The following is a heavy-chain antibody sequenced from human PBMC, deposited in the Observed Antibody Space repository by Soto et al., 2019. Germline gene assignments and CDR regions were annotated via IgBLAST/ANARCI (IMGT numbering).Heavy chain of an antibody. V-gene: IGHV4-59*01. J-gene: IGHJ4*02. D-gene: IGHD6-13*01. CDR3: ARYRREAVAGYTLDN. CDR2: VYNSGST. CDR1: GGSISSNY. Sequence: SETVSLTCSVSGGSISSNYWTWIRQPPGKGLEWIGYVYNSGSTNYNPSLKSRVTISEDTSKSQFSLKVNSMTAADTAVYYCARYRREAVAGYTLDNWGQGILVTVSS.